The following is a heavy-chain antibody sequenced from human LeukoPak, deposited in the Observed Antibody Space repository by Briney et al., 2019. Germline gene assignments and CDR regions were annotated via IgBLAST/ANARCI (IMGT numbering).Heavy chain of an antibody. J-gene: IGHJ3*02. V-gene: IGHV4-59*11. CDR3: ARDLVTVTKGFDI. Sequence: SETLSLTCTVSGDSFSSHYWTWIRQPPGKGLEWIGYISYRGSTNYNPSLKSRLTISIDTSKNQFSLKLSPVTAADTAVYYCARDLVTVTKGFDIWGQGTMVSVSS. CDR2: ISYRGST. D-gene: IGHD4-17*01. CDR1: GDSFSSHY.